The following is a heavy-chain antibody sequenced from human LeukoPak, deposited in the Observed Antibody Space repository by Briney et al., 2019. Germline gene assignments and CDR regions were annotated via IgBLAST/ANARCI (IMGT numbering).Heavy chain of an antibody. CDR3: ARPRAHGWREGFGI. J-gene: IGHJ3*02. Sequence: PGGSLRLSCAASGFTFDNYALNWVRQAPGKGLEWVSGIGGTTGNAKYADSVKGRFTISKDNSKNSLYLQMDSLRVEDTAIYYCARPRAHGWREGFGIWGQGTMVTVSS. D-gene: IGHD6-19*01. V-gene: IGHV3-23*01. CDR1: GFTFDNYA. CDR2: IGGTTGNA.